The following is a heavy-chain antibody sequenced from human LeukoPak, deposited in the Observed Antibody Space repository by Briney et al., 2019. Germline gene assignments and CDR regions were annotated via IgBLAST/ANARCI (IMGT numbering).Heavy chain of an antibody. CDR1: GFTFNRYS. CDR2: ISATSITI. Sequence: QSGGSLRLSCAASGFTFNRYSMNWVRQAPGEGLEWVSYISATSITIYYADSMKGRFTISRDNAKNSLYLQMNSLRDEDTAVYYCAREVPTVTTIDYWGQGTLVTVSS. CDR3: AREVPTVTTIDY. D-gene: IGHD4-17*01. J-gene: IGHJ4*02. V-gene: IGHV3-48*02.